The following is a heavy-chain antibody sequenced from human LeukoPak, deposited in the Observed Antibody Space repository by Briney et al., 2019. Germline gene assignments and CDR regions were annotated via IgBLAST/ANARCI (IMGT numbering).Heavy chain of an antibody. CDR1: GGSISSSNW. Sequence: SGTLSLTCAVSGGSISSSNWWSWVRQPPGKGLEWIGEIYHSGSTNYNPSLKSRVTISVDKSKNQFSLKLSSVTAADTAVYYCARGETWIQLLNRPWYFDLWGRGTLVTVSS. CDR3: ARGETWIQLLNRPWYFDL. J-gene: IGHJ2*01. D-gene: IGHD5-18*01. CDR2: IYHSGST. V-gene: IGHV4-4*02.